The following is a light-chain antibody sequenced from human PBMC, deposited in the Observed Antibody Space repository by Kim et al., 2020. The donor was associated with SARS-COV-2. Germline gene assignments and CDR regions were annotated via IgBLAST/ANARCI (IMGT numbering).Light chain of an antibody. V-gene: IGKV3-20*01. Sequence: LSPGERATRSCRASQSVSTNLAWDRQTPGQAPRLLIFAASNRATGIPDGFSGSGSGTDFSLTISRLEPEDFAVYYCQQYDRSPWTFGQGTKVDIK. CDR1: QSVSTN. CDR3: QQYDRSPWT. CDR2: AAS. J-gene: IGKJ1*01.